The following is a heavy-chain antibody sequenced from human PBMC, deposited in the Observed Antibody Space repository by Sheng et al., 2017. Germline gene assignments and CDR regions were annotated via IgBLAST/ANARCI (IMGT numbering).Heavy chain of an antibody. CDR3: ARSLTSYYSAFDV. D-gene: IGHD3-9*01. J-gene: IGHJ3*01. Sequence: QVQLVQSGAEVKKPGSSVKISCKASGGTFSSFAISWVRQAPGQGPEWMGGIIPMFGTPNNAQKFQGRVRITADESTRTAYMELSSLRTEDTAVYSCARSLTSYYSAFDVWGQGTVVTVSS. CDR1: GGTFSSFA. CDR2: IIPMFGTP. V-gene: IGHV1-69*13.